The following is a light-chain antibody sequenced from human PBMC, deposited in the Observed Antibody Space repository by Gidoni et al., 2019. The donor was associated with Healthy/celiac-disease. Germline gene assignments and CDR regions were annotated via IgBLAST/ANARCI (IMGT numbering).Light chain of an antibody. V-gene: IGKV3-20*01. Sequence: ELVLTQSPGTLSLSPGERATLSCRASQTISNTYLAWYQQKPGQAPRLLIFGASSRATGIPDRFSGSGSGTDFNLTISRLEPEDFAVYYCQQYGSSPMCSFGQGTKLEIK. CDR3: QQYGSSPMCS. CDR2: GAS. CDR1: QTISNTY. J-gene: IGKJ2*04.